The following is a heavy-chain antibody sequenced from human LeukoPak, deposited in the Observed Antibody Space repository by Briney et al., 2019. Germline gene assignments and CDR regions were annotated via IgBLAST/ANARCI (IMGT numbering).Heavy chain of an antibody. Sequence: GGSLRLSCAASGFTFTTYWMTWVRQAPGQGLEWVSSIRPSGDNTYYGDSVKGRFTISGDNSKNTVYLQMNNMRVDDTAIYYCARVAGWHWFDPWGQGTLVTVSS. CDR1: GFTFTTYW. V-gene: IGHV3-23*01. J-gene: IGHJ5*02. D-gene: IGHD6-19*01. CDR2: IRPSGDNT. CDR3: ARVAGWHWFDP.